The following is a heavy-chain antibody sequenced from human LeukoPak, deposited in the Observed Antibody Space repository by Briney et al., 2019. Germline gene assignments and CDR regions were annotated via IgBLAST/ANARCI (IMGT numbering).Heavy chain of an antibody. CDR3: ARAGGRGFGYGRLDS. CDR2: NYYSGNT. D-gene: IGHD5-18*01. CDR1: GGSISSGGYY. J-gene: IGHJ4*02. V-gene: IGHV4-31*03. Sequence: PSETLSLTCTVSGGSISSGGYYWSWIRQHPGKGLEWIGYNYYSGNTYYNPSLKSRVIISVDTSKNQFSLKLNSVTAADTAVYYCARAGGRGFGYGRLDSWGRGTLVTVSS.